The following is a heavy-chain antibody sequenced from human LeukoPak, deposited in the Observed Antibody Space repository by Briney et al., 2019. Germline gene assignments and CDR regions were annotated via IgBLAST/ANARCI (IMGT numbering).Heavy chain of an antibody. CDR2: IIPIFGTA. CDR1: GGTFSSYA. V-gene: IGHV1-69*05. Sequence: SVKVSCKASGGTFSSYAISWVRQAPGQGLEWMGGIIPIFGTANYAQKFQGRVTITTDESTGTAYMELSSLRSEDTAVYYCARDLTAMAGGPYYYYYMDVWGKGTTVTVSS. CDR3: ARDLTAMAGGPYYYYYMDV. J-gene: IGHJ6*03. D-gene: IGHD5-18*01.